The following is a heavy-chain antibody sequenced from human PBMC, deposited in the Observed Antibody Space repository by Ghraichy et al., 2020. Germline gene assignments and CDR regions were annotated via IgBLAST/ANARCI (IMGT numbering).Heavy chain of an antibody. CDR2: ISYDGTNK. J-gene: IGHJ6*02. Sequence: GESLNISCAASGFIFSSYATHWVRQAPGKGLEWVAVISYDGTNKYYADSVKGRFTISRDNSKNTLYLQMNSLRAEDTGVYYCARDQSQQLPNSYYYYGMDVWGQGTTVTVSS. CDR1: GFIFSSYA. CDR3: ARDQSQQLPNSYYYYGMDV. D-gene: IGHD6-13*01. V-gene: IGHV3-30*04.